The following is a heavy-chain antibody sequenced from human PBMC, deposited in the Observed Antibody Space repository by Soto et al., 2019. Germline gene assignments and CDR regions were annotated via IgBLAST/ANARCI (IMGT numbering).Heavy chain of an antibody. V-gene: IGHV1-18*01. J-gene: IGHJ4*02. Sequence: QVPLVQSGAEVKKPGASVSVSCKASGYTFTNIGISWVRQAPAQGLEWVGWIGPSNGHTNYAQNVQGRVTMTTDTSTTTVYMEMRSLISDDTAVYYCARGFVGTTELDYWGQGTQVTVSS. CDR3: ARGFVGTTELDY. CDR2: IGPSNGHT. D-gene: IGHD1-26*01. CDR1: GYTFTNIG.